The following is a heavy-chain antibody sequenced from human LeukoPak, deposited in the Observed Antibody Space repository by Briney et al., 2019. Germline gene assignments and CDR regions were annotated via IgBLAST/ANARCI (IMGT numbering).Heavy chain of an antibody. CDR3: ARDHRQQLDY. V-gene: IGHV3-30-3*01. J-gene: IGHJ4*02. D-gene: IGHD6-13*01. CDR2: ISYDGSNK. Sequence: GGSLRLSCAASGFTFSSYAMHWVRQAPGKGLEWVAVISYDGSNKYYADSVKGRFTISRDNSKNTLYLQMNSLRAEDTAVYYCARDHRQQLDYWGQGTLVTVSS. CDR1: GFTFSSYA.